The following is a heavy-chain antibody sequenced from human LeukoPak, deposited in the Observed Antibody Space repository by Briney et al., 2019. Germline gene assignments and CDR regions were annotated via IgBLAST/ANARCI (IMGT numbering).Heavy chain of an antibody. V-gene: IGHV3-21*04. CDR1: GFTFSNYS. CDR2: ISSSSSYI. D-gene: IGHD4-17*01. J-gene: IGHJ4*02. CDR3: ARAATVTSPFGY. Sequence: GGSLRLSCADSGFTFSNYSMNWVRQAPGKGLEWVSSISSSSSYIYYADSVKGRFTISRDNAKNSLYLQMNSLRAEDTAVYYCARAATVTSPFGYWGQETLVTVSS.